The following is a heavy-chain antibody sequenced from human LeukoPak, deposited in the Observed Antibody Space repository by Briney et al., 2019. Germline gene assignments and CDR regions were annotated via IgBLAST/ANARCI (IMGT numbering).Heavy chain of an antibody. J-gene: IGHJ4*02. D-gene: IGHD1-26*01. CDR3: ARDMGRKRGSYQFDY. CDR1: GYTFTGYY. CDR2: INPNSGGT. Sequence: GASVKVSSKASGYTFTGYYMHWVRQAPGQGLEWMGWINPNSGGTNYAQKFQGRVTMTRDTSISTAYMELSRLRSDDTAVYYCARDMGRKRGSYQFDYWGQGTLVTVSS. V-gene: IGHV1-2*02.